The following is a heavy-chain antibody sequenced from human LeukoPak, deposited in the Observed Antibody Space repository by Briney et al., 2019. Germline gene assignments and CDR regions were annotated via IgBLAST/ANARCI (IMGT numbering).Heavy chain of an antibody. Sequence: SVKVSCKASGGTFSSYAISWVRQAPGQGLEWKGGIIPIFGTANYAQKFQGRVTITTDESTSTAYMELSSLRSEDTAVYYCARLVVPAAISAFDIWGQGTMVTVSS. J-gene: IGHJ3*02. V-gene: IGHV1-69*05. CDR3: ARLVVPAAISAFDI. CDR1: GGTFSSYA. D-gene: IGHD2-2*02. CDR2: IIPIFGTA.